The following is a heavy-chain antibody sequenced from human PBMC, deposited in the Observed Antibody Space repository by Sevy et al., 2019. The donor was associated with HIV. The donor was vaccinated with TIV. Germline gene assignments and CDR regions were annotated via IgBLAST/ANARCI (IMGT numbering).Heavy chain of an antibody. V-gene: IGHV4-30-4*01. J-gene: IGHJ5*02. CDR3: ARELLGPGFRPNWFDA. D-gene: IGHD2-15*01. Sequence: SETLSLTCTVSGGSISSGDYYWSWIRQPPGKGLEWIGYIYYSGSTYYNPSLKSRVTISVDTSKNQFSLKLSSVTAADTAVYYCARELLGPGFRPNWFDAWGQGTLVTVSS. CDR1: GGSISSGDYY. CDR2: IYYSGST.